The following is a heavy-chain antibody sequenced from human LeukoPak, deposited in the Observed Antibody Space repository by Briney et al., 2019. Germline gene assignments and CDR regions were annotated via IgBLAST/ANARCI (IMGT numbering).Heavy chain of an antibody. V-gene: IGHV4-30-4*01. CDR2: IYYSGST. CDR1: GGSISSGDYY. CDR3: ARDYYDSSGYFYYYYGMDV. Sequence: PSQTLSLTCTVSGGSISSGDYYWSWTRHPPGKGLDWIGYIYYSGSTYYNPSLKSRVTISVDTSKEQFSLKLSSVTAADTAVYYCARDYYDSSGYFYYYYGMDVWGQGTTVTVSS. D-gene: IGHD3-22*01. J-gene: IGHJ6*02.